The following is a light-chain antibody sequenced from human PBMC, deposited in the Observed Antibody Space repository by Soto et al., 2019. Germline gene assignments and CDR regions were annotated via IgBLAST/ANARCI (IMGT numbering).Light chain of an antibody. J-gene: IGLJ3*02. CDR1: SGSVSTSYY. Sequence: QAVVTQEPSFSVSPGGTVTLTCGLSSGSVSTSYYPGWYQQTPGQAPRTLIYCTNTRSSGVPDRFSGSILGNKAALTITGAQADDESDYYCVLYMGSGIWVFGGGTKLTVL. V-gene: IGLV8-61*01. CDR3: VLYMGSGIWV. CDR2: CTN.